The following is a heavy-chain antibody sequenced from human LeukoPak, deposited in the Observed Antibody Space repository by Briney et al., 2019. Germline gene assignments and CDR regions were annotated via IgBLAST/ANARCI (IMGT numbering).Heavy chain of an antibody. V-gene: IGHV3-23*01. J-gene: IGHJ1*01. D-gene: IGHD2-2*01. CDR2: ISGSGGST. Sequence: GGSLRLSCAASGFTFSSYAMSWVRQAPGKGLEWVSAISGSGGSTYYADSVKGRFTISRDNSKNTLYLQMNSLGAEDTAVYYCAKAPLRCSCYSCYSEFPHWGQGTLVTVSS. CDR3: AKAPLRCSCYSCYSEFPH. CDR1: GFTFSSYA.